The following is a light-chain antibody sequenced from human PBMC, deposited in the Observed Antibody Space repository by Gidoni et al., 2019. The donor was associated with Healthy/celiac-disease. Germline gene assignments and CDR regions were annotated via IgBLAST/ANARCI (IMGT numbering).Light chain of an antibody. V-gene: IGLV4-69*01. CDR2: LNSDRSH. Sequence: QLVLTQSPSASASLGASVKLTCTLSSGHIRYAIAWHQQQPEKGPRYLMKLNSDRSHSKGDGIPDRFSGSSSGAERYLTISSLQSEDEADYYCQTWGTGIAVFGGGTQLTVL. CDR3: QTWGTGIAV. CDR1: SGHIRYA. J-gene: IGLJ7*01.